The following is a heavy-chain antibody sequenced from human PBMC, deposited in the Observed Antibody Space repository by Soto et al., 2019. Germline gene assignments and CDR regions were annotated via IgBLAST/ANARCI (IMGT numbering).Heavy chain of an antibody. CDR2: INHVGGT. V-gene: IGHV4-34*01. J-gene: IGHJ5*02. Sequence: AETLSLTCAVYGGFLSESYWTWICQPPGKGLEWIGEINHVGGTNYNPSLKSRVTMSVDTSQNQFSLRLISVTAADTAMYFCVRIRYQLPSSVLWLDPWGQRTPVTV. D-gene: IGHD3-16*01. CDR3: VRIRYQLPSSVLWLDP. CDR1: GGFLSESY.